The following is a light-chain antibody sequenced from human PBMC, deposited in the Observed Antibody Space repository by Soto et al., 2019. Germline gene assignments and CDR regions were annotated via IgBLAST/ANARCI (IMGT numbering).Light chain of an antibody. CDR2: EVT. CDR3: SSYTSSTTYV. V-gene: IGLV2-18*02. CDR1: SSDVGSYNR. J-gene: IGLJ1*01. Sequence: QSVLTQPPSVSGSPGQSVTISCTGTSSDVGSYNRVSWYQQPPGTAPKLIIYEVTNRPSGVPDRFSGSKSGNTASLTISGLQAGDEADYYCSSYTSSTTYVFGTGTKVT.